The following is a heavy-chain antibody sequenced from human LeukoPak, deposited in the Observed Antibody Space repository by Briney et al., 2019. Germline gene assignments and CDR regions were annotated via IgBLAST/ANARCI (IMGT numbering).Heavy chain of an antibody. Sequence: PGGSLRLSCAASGFTFSSYSMNWVRQAPGKGLEWVSYISSSSSTIYYADSVKGRFTISRDNAKNSLYLQMNSLRAEDTAVYYCARDSGSSNFYYYYGMDVWGQGTAVTVSS. CDR3: ARDSGSSNFYYYYGMDV. CDR2: ISSSSSTI. V-gene: IGHV3-48*04. J-gene: IGHJ6*02. CDR1: GFTFSSYS. D-gene: IGHD1-26*01.